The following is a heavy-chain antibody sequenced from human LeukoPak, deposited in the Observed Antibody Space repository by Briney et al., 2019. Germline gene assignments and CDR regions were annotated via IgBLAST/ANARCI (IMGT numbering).Heavy chain of an antibody. Sequence: GGSLRLSCAASGFTDSSNYMSWVRQARGKGLEWVSVIYSGGSTYYADSVKGRYTISRDNSKNTLYLQMNSLRAEDTAVYYCARVGGGAVDYWGQGTLVTVSS. CDR3: ARVGGGAVDY. D-gene: IGHD1-26*01. CDR1: GFTDSSNY. J-gene: IGHJ4*02. V-gene: IGHV3-53*01. CDR2: IYSGGST.